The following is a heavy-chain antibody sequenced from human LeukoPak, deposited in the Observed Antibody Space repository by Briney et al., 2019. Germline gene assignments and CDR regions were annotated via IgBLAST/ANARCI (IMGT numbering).Heavy chain of an antibody. Sequence: GGSLRLSCAASGFTFSSYAMSWVRQAPGKGLEWVSAISGSGGSTYYADSVKGRFTISRDNSKNTLYLQMNSLRAEDTAVYYCAKTGGSGSYPYYFDYWGQGTLVTVSS. D-gene: IGHD3-10*01. V-gene: IGHV3-23*01. CDR2: ISGSGGST. CDR3: AKTGGSGSYPYYFDY. CDR1: GFTFSSYA. J-gene: IGHJ4*02.